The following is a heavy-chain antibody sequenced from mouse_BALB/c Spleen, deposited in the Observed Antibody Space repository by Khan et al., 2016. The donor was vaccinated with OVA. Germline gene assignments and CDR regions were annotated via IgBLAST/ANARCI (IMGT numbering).Heavy chain of an antibody. CDR3: ARSGTISTVVITDFDY. D-gene: IGHD1-1*01. CDR1: GYSITSDYA. CDR2: IKYSGST. V-gene: IGHV3-2*02. J-gene: IGHJ2*01. Sequence: EVKLLESGPGLVKPSQSLSLTCTVTGYSITSDYAWNWIRQFPGNKLEWMGYIKYSGSTSYNPSLKSRFSITRNTSKNQFFLQLSSWTTEDTATDYCARSGTISTVVITDFDYWGQGTTLTVSS.